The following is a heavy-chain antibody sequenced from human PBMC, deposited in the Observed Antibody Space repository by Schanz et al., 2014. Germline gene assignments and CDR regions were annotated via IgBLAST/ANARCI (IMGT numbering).Heavy chain of an antibody. J-gene: IGHJ6*03. V-gene: IGHV3-23*01. CDR2: ISGSGGST. D-gene: IGHD6-19*01. Sequence: EVQLLESGGGLVQPGGSLRLSCAASGFTFSSYAMSWVRQAPGKGLEWVSAISGSGGSTYYADSVKGRFIISRDNSKKTLYLQMNSLRAEDTAVYYCARDHQWLARYYMDVWGKGTTVTVSS. CDR3: ARDHQWLARYYMDV. CDR1: GFTFSSYA.